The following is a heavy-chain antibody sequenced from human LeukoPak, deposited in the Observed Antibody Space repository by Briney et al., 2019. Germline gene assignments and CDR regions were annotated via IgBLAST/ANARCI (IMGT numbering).Heavy chain of an antibody. CDR2: IYTSGST. Sequence: SETLSLTCTVSGGSISSYYWSWIRQPAGKGLEWIGRIYTSGSTNYNPSLKSRVPMSVDTSKNQFSLKLSSVTAADTAVYYCARDLDGYCSGGSCYGYNWFDPWGQGTLVTVSS. CDR1: GGSISSYY. J-gene: IGHJ5*02. V-gene: IGHV4-4*07. D-gene: IGHD2-15*01. CDR3: ARDLDGYCSGGSCYGYNWFDP.